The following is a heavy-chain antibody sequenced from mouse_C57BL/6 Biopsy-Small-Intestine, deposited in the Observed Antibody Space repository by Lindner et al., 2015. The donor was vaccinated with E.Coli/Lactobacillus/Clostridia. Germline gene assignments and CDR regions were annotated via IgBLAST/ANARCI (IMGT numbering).Heavy chain of an antibody. V-gene: IGHV1-20*01. CDR3: AXGGGVSTQSLFDF. J-gene: IGHJ4*01. CDR1: GYRLLARW. D-gene: IGHD6-1*01. Sequence: SVNGILQDVSGYRLLARWYQLGATGPLDKGVEWMGWIXGYNGDTQYAQKFQGXVIMTTDTSTTTVYMELRSLRSDDTAVYYCAXGGGVSTQSLFDFWGQGTLVTVSS. CDR2: IXGYNGDT.